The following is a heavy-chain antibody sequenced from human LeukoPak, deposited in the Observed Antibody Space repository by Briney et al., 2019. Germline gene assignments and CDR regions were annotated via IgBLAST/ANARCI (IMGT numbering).Heavy chain of an antibody. CDR1: GFIFSDYY. CDR2: ISSSGNTI. Sequence: GGSLRLSCAATGFIFSDYYMTWIRQAPGKGLEWVSYISSSGNTIYYAGSVKGRLTISRDNAKNSLYLQMNSLRAEDTAVYYCARLSSGSYTGTFDYWGQGTLVTVSS. J-gene: IGHJ4*02. CDR3: ARLSSGSYTGTFDY. D-gene: IGHD1-26*01. V-gene: IGHV3-11*01.